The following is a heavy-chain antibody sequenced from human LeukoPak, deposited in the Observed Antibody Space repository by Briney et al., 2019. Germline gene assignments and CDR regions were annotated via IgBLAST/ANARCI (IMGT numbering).Heavy chain of an antibody. D-gene: IGHD5-24*01. CDR2: ITRSDDST. CDR1: GFSFSNYA. Sequence: GGSLRLSCAASGFSFSNYAMSWVRQAPGKGLEWVSVITRSDDSTYYADSVKGRFTTSRDNSKDTLYLQMSSLKVEDTAVYYCAKGIRDGYNRPLDYWGQGTLVTVSS. V-gene: IGHV3-23*01. J-gene: IGHJ4*02. CDR3: AKGIRDGYNRPLDY.